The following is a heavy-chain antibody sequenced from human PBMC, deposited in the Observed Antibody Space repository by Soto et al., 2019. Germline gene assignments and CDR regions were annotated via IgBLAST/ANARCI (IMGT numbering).Heavy chain of an antibody. J-gene: IGHJ6*02. Sequence: PGGPLRLSCAASGFTFSSYSMNWVRQAPGKGLEWVSSISSSSSYIYYADSVKGRFTISRDNAKNSLYLQMNSLRAEDTAVYYCARDGWGIVVVPAAKLDYYYGMDVWGQGTTVTVSS. CDR3: ARDGWGIVVVPAAKLDYYYGMDV. D-gene: IGHD2-2*01. CDR2: ISSSSSYI. CDR1: GFTFSSYS. V-gene: IGHV3-21*01.